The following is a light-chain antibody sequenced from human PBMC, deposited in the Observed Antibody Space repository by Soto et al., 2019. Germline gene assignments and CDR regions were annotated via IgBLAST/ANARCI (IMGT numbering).Light chain of an antibody. Sequence: IVMTQTPLSLRVTPGEPASISCRSSESLLHSSGYNYLHWYLQKPGQSPQLLISLGSDRSSGVPDRFSGSGSGTDFTLNISRVEAEDVGVYYCMQPLQTPWTFGQGTTGDIK. CDR1: ESLLHSSGYNY. J-gene: IGKJ1*01. V-gene: IGKV2-28*01. CDR3: MQPLQTPWT. CDR2: LGS.